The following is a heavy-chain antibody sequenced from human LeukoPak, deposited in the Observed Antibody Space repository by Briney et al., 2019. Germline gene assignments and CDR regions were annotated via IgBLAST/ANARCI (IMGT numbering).Heavy chain of an antibody. D-gene: IGHD3-9*01. CDR1: GGSISSYY. CDR3: ASSSVLRYFDWLPMPFDY. V-gene: IGHV4-59*01. Sequence: SETLSLTCTVSGGSISSYYWSWIRQPPGKGLEWMGYIYYSGSTNYNPSLKSRVTISVDTSKNQFSLKLSDVTAADTAVYYCASSSVLRYFDWLPMPFDYWGQGTLVTVSS. CDR2: IYYSGST. J-gene: IGHJ4*02.